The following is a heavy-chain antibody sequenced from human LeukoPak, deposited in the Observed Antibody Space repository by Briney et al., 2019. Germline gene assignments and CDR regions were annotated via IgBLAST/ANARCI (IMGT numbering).Heavy chain of an antibody. V-gene: IGHV3-30*02. CDR1: GFTFSNYA. Sequence: GGSLRLSCAASGFTFSNYAMHWVRQAPGKGLEWVAFIRYDGRNKYYADSAKGRFTISRDNSKNTLYLQMNSLRAEDTAVYYCAKDLERHIVVVTASAVDYWGQGTLVTVSS. CDR3: AKDLERHIVVVTASAVDY. CDR2: IRYDGRNK. D-gene: IGHD2-21*02. J-gene: IGHJ4*02.